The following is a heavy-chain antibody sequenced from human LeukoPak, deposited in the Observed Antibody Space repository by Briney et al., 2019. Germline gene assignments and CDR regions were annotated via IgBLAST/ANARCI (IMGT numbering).Heavy chain of an antibody. CDR1: GGSISSYH. Sequence: SETLSLTCTVSGGSISSYHWSWIRQPPGKGLECIGYIYYSGSTNYNPSLKSRVTISVDTSKNQFSLKLSSVTAADTAVYYCARYVDIVATIIDYWGQGTLVTVSS. CDR2: IYYSGST. J-gene: IGHJ4*02. V-gene: IGHV4-59*12. CDR3: ARYVDIVATIIDY. D-gene: IGHD5-12*01.